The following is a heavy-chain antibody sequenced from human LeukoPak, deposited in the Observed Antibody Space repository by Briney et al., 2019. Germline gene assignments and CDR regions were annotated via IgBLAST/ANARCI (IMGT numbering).Heavy chain of an antibody. D-gene: IGHD3-22*01. V-gene: IGHV4-59*08. Sequence: PSETLSLTCLVSGGSISTYYWSWIRQPPGKGLEWIGYIYYSGSTNYNPSLKSRVTISVDTSKNQFSLKLSSVTAADTAVYYCAGNMIVVEGGGYYFDYWGQGTLVTVSS. CDR2: IYYSGST. J-gene: IGHJ4*02. CDR1: GGSISTYY. CDR3: AGNMIVVEGGGYYFDY.